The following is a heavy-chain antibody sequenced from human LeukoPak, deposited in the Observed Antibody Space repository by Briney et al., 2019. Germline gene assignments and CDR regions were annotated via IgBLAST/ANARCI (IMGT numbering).Heavy chain of an antibody. CDR3: DSDSGFG. CDR2: IDNRGST. CDR1: GGSFSFYF. V-gene: IGHV4-34*01. D-gene: IGHD3-16*01. Sequence: SETLSLTCGVSGGSFSFYFWHWIRQPPGQGLEWIGEIDNRGSTSYNLSLKNRITISVDTTRNHFSLQLTSVTATDTADWARDSDSGFGWGQGTVVTVSS. J-gene: IGHJ4*02.